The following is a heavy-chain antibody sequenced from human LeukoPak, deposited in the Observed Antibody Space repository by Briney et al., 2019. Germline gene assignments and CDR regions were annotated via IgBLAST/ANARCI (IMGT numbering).Heavy chain of an antibody. CDR2: IIPIFGPA. CDR1: GGTFSSYA. D-gene: IGHD3-22*01. J-gene: IGHJ4*02. Sequence: PVKVSCKASGGTFSSYAISWVRQAPGQGLEWMGGIIPIFGPANYAQKFQGRVTITTDESTSTAYMELSSLRSEDTAVYYCANEGYYYDSSGYLDYWGQGTLVTVSS. V-gene: IGHV1-69*05. CDR3: ANEGYYYDSSGYLDY.